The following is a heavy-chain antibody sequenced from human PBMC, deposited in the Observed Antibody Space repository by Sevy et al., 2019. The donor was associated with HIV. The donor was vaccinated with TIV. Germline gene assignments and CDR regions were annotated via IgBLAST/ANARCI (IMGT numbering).Heavy chain of an antibody. CDR3: ARNRAAAGTRRGYFQH. CDR2: INHSGST. CDR1: GGSSSGYY. J-gene: IGHJ1*01. Sequence: SETLSLTCAVYGGSSSGYYWSWIRQPPGKGLEWIGEINHSGSTNYNPSLKSRVTISVDTSKNQFSLKLSSVTAADTAVYYCARNRAAAGTRRGYFQHWGQGTLVTVSS. V-gene: IGHV4-34*01. D-gene: IGHD6-13*01.